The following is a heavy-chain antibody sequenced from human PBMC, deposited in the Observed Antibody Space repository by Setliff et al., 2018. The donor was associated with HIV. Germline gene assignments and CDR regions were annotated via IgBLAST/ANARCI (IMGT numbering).Heavy chain of an antibody. CDR1: GGSISSHY. CDR2: IYYSGST. Sequence: SETLSLTCTVSGGSISSHYWSWIRQPPGKGLEWIGYIYYSGSTNYNPSLKSRVTISVDTSKNRFSLKLSSVTAADTAVYFCARVYYGDLEYWGQGTLVTVSS. J-gene: IGHJ4*02. D-gene: IGHD4-17*01. V-gene: IGHV4-59*08. CDR3: ARVYYGDLEY.